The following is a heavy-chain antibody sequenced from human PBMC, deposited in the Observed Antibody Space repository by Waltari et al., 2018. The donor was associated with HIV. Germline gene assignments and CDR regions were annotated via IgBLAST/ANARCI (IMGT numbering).Heavy chain of an antibody. CDR1: GFTFSSYS. CDR2: ISSSSSYI. Sequence: EVQLVESGGGLVKPGGSLRLSCAASGFTFSSYSMNWVRQAPGKGLEWVSSISSSSSYIYYADSVKGRFTISRDNAKNSLYLQMNSLRAEDTAVYYCARDKAAWPDLFPDYWGQGTLVTVSS. CDR3: ARDKAAWPDLFPDY. V-gene: IGHV3-21*01. D-gene: IGHD6-25*01. J-gene: IGHJ4*02.